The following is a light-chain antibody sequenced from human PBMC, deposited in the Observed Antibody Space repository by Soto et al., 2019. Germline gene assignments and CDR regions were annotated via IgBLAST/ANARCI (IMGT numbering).Light chain of an antibody. V-gene: IGLV7-43*01. Sequence: QTVVTQEPSLTVSPGGTVTLTCASSTGAVTSGYYPNWFQQKPGQAPSVLIYSISNKHSWTPARFSGFLLGDKAALTLSGVHPEDEAEYYCPLYYDGAWVFGGGTKLTVL. CDR2: SIS. CDR3: PLYYDGAWV. CDR1: TGAVTSGYY. J-gene: IGLJ3*02.